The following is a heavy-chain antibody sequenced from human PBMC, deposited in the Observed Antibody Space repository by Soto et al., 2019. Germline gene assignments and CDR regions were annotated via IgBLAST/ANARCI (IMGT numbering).Heavy chain of an antibody. CDR2: ISSSSSTI. CDR1: GFTFSSYS. J-gene: IGHJ6*02. V-gene: IGHV3-48*02. CDR3: AGQQDIVVVPANYPVWYYYYGMDV. Sequence: GESLKISCAASGFTFSSYSMNWVRQAPGTGLEWVSYISSSSSTIYYADSVKGRFTISRDNAKNSLYLQMNSLRDEDTAVYYCAGQQDIVVVPANYPVWYYYYGMDVWGQGTTVTVSS. D-gene: IGHD2-2*01.